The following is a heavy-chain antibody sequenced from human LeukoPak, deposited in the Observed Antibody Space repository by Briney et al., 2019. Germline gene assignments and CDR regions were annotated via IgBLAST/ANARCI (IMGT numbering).Heavy chain of an antibody. V-gene: IGHV4-61*01. CDR2: IYYSGST. D-gene: IGHD2-21*02. Sequence: SETLSLTCTVSGASVSSGSYYWSWIRQPPGKGLEWIGYIYYSGSTNYNPSLKSRVTISVDTSKNQFSLKLSSVTAADTAVYYCARDQVVTTGPYYYYYGMDVWGQGTTVTVSS. CDR3: ARDQVVTTGPYYYYYGMDV. CDR1: GASVSSGSYY. J-gene: IGHJ6*02.